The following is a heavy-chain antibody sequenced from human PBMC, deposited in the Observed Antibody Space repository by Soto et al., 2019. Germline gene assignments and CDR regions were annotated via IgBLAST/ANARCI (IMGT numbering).Heavy chain of an antibody. V-gene: IGHV3-30*18. CDR2: ISNDGSDK. D-gene: IGHD6-13*01. Sequence: QVQLVESGGGVVQPGRSLRLSCAASGFTFNNYGMHWGRQAPGKGLEWVATISNDGSDKYYADSVKGRLTISRDNAKNTVYLQMNSVRAEETAVYYCAKDQGIAASHGIDWGQGTMVTVSS. J-gene: IGHJ3*01. CDR1: GFTFNNYG. CDR3: AKDQGIAASHGID.